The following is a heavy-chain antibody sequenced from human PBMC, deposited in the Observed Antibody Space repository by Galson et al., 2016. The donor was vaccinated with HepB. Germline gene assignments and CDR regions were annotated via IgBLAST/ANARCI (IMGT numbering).Heavy chain of an antibody. CDR2: INDSGNS. CDR3: ARERGESESYWFYY. V-gene: IGHV4-34*01. CDR1: GGSFSGYY. Sequence: SETLSLTCAVYGGSFSGYYWSWIRQTPGKGLGWIGEINDSGNSNYNPSLKSRATISVDTSQSQFSLKLTSVTAADTAVYYCARERGESESYWFYYWGQGTLVTVSS. J-gene: IGHJ4*02. D-gene: IGHD2-8*02.